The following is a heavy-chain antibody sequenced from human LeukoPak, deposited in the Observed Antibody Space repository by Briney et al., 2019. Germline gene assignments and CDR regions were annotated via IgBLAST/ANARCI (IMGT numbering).Heavy chain of an antibody. V-gene: IGHV4-39*01. CDR1: GGSISSSSYY. Sequence: SETLSLTCTVSGGSISSSSYYWGWIRQPPGKGLEWIGSIYYSGSTYYNPSLKSRVTISVDTSKNQFSLELSSVTAADTAVYYCARHKNFVRGSYYYYMDVWGKGTTVTVSS. D-gene: IGHD2-15*01. CDR2: IYYSGST. J-gene: IGHJ6*03. CDR3: ARHKNFVRGSYYYYMDV.